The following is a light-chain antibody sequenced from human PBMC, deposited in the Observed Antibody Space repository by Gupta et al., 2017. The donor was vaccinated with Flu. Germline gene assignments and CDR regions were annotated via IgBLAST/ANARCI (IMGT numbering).Light chain of an antibody. CDR1: SSNIGSNY. J-gene: IGLJ2*01. V-gene: IGLV1-47*01. CDR3: AAWDDSLRVL. CDR2: RNN. Sequence: QSVLTQPPSASGTPGQRVTISCSGSSSNIGSNYVYWYQQLPGTAPKLLIYRNNQRPSGVPDRFSGSKSGTSASLAISGLRSEDEADYYCAAWDDSLRVLFGGGTKLT.